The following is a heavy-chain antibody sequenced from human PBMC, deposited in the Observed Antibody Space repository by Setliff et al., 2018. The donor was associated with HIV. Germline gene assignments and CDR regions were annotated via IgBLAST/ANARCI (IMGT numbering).Heavy chain of an antibody. CDR1: GYTFSDYY. V-gene: IGHV1-2*06. CDR3: ASQFGAYDSSGYEHDAFNI. Sequence: ASVKVSCKASGYTFSDYYIHWVRQAPGQGFEWMGRINPNTGGTKFALKFQGSVTMTRDTSISTAYMELRRLRSDDTAVYYCASQFGAYDSSGYEHDAFNIWGQGTMVTVSS. J-gene: IGHJ3*02. CDR2: INPNTGGT. D-gene: IGHD3-22*01.